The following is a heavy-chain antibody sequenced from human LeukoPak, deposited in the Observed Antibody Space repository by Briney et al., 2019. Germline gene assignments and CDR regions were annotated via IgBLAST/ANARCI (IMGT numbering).Heavy chain of an antibody. CDR2: IKPDGSEK. CDR3: VRDRFGYSDY. CDR1: GFTFSNYW. V-gene: IGHV3-7*01. D-gene: IGHD3-22*01. Sequence: QTGGFLRLSCAASGFTFSNYWVSWVRQAPGKGLEWVANIKPDGSEKYYVDSVKGRLTISKDDAKNSLYLQIHSLRADDTAVYYCVRDRFGYSDYWGQGTLVTVSS. J-gene: IGHJ4*02.